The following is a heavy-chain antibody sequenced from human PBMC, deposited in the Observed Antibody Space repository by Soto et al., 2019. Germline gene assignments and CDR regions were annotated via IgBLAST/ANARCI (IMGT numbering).Heavy chain of an antibody. D-gene: IGHD4-17*01. J-gene: IGHJ4*02. CDR2: INPSGGST. Sequence: GSVKVSCKASGYTFTSYYMHWVRQAPGQGLEWMGIINPSGGSTSYAQKFQGRVTMTRDTSTSTVYMELSSLRSEDTAVYYCARRWTTGEIDYWGQGTLVTVSS. CDR3: ARRWTTGEIDY. V-gene: IGHV1-46*01. CDR1: GYTFTSYY.